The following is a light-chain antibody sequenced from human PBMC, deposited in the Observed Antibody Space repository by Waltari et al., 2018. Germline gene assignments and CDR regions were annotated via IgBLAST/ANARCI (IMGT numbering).Light chain of an antibody. V-gene: IGLV2-23*02. CDR1: SSDVGAYNL. CDR3: CSYAGGATVL. Sequence: QSALAQPASVSGSPGQSITISCSGTSSDVGAYNLVSWYHHHPGKAPKLTIFEVSARPSGISHRFSGSKSGNTASLTISGLQAEDEADYYCCSYAGGATVLFGGGTKLTVL. CDR2: EVS. J-gene: IGLJ3*02.